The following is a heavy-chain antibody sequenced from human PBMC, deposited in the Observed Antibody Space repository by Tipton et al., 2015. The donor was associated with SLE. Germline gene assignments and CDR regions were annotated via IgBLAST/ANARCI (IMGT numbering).Heavy chain of an antibody. Sequence: TLSLTCTVSGASISSYYWSWIRQPPGKGLEWIGYISYSGRTKYNPSLESRVTLSADSSKNKFSLKLTSVTAADTAVYFCATAGWGYCSSTTCLGSWGQRTLVTVSS. CDR3: ATAGWGYCSSTTCLGS. CDR2: ISYSGRT. J-gene: IGHJ5*02. CDR1: GASISSYY. D-gene: IGHD2-2*01. V-gene: IGHV4-59*08.